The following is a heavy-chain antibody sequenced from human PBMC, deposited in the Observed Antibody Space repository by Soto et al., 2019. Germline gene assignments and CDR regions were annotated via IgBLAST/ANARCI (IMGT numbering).Heavy chain of an antibody. CDR3: AREGYDILTGYYKTYYYYGMDV. CDR1: GYSFTSYW. Sequence: GESLKISCTGSGYSFTSYWISWVRQMPGKGLEWMWRIDPSDSYTNYSPSFQGQVTISADKSISTAYLQWSSLKASDTAMYYCAREGYDILTGYYKTYYYYGMDVWGQGTTVTVSS. V-gene: IGHV5-10-1*04. CDR2: IDPSDSYT. J-gene: IGHJ6*02. D-gene: IGHD3-9*01.